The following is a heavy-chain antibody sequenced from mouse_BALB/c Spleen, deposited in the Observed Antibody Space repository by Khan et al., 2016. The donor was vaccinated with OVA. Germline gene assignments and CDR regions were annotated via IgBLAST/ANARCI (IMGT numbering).Heavy chain of an antibody. CDR1: GYSITSDYA. D-gene: IGHD2-14*01. Sequence: EVQLQESGPGLVKPSQSLSLTCTVTGYSITSDYAWNWIRQFPGNKLEWMGYISSTGGTSYNPSLKSRISITRYTSKNQFFLQLKSVTAEDTATYDCARSLYYSYGYALDCWGRGTLVTVSS. CDR3: ARSLYYSYGYALDC. CDR2: ISSTGGT. V-gene: IGHV3-2*02. J-gene: IGHJ4*01.